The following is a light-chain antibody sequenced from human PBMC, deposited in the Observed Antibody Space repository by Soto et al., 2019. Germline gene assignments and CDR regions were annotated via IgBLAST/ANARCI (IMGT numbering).Light chain of an antibody. CDR2: EGS. CDR3: SSDAGDITYV. Sequence: QSALTQPGSVSGSPGQSITISCTGTSSDVGGYNLVSWYQQHPGKAPKLRIYEGSKRPSGVSHRFSGHKSRNTAPLTSSGHQAEDEADYSCSSDAGDITYVFGAGTNLTVL. J-gene: IGLJ3*02. V-gene: IGLV2-23*01. CDR1: SSDVGGYNL.